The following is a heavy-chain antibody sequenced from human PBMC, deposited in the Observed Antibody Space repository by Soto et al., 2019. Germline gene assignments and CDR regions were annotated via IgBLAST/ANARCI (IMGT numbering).Heavy chain of an antibody. V-gene: IGHV2-5*01. J-gene: IGHJ5*02. CDR3: APIGTTPLNYWFDP. Sequence: GPTLVNRAHTLTLTCTFSGFSLSTSVVGVGWIRQPPGKALELLALIYWNDDKRYSPSLKSRLTITKYTSKNQVVLTMTNMDPVDTATYYCAPIGTTPLNYWFDPWGQGTLVTVSS. CDR2: IYWNDDK. D-gene: IGHD1-7*01. CDR1: GFSLSTSVVG.